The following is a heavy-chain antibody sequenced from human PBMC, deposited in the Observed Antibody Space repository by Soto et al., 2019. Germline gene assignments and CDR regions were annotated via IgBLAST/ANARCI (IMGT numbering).Heavy chain of an antibody. J-gene: IGHJ2*01. CDR1: GGTFSSYT. V-gene: IGHV1-69*12. Sequence: QVQLVQSGAEVKKPGSSVTVSCKASGGTFSSYTISWVRQAPGKGLEWMGGIIPIFGTANYAQKFQGRVTITADESTSTAYMGLSSLRSEDTAVYYCARGNQRWLQLWYFDLWGRGTLVTVSS. D-gene: IGHD5-12*01. CDR3: ARGNQRWLQLWYFDL. CDR2: IIPIFGTA.